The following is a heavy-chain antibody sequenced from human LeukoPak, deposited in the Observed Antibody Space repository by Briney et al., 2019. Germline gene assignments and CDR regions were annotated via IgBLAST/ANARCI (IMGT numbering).Heavy chain of an antibody. V-gene: IGHV3-33*06. J-gene: IGHJ4*02. CDR2: IWHDGSNE. CDR3: AKTSVGEGRIIGSGYFDN. D-gene: IGHD2-15*01. Sequence: GGPLRLSCAASGFTFSNYGMHWVRQAPGKGLEWVAVIWHDGSNEYYADSVRGRFTISRDNSKNTLYLQMSSLRAEDTAVYYCAKTSVGEGRIIGSGYFDNWGQGTLVTVSS. CDR1: GFTFSNYG.